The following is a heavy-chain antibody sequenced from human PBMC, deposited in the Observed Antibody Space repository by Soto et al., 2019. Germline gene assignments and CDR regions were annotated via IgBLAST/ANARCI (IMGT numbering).Heavy chain of an antibody. CDR3: AREGGIVGATAADY. CDR1: GGSISSGGYY. CDR2: IYYSGST. V-gene: IGHV4-31*03. Sequence: QVQLQESGPGLVKPSQTLSLTCTVSGGSISSGGYYWSWIRQHPGKGLEWIGYIYYSGSTYYNPSLKSRATIAVATSKNQFSLKLSSVTAADTAVYYCAREGGIVGATAADYWGQGTLVTVSS. D-gene: IGHD1-26*01. J-gene: IGHJ4*02.